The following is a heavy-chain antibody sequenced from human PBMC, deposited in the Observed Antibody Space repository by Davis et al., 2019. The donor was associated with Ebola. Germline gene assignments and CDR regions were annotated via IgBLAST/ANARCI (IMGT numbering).Heavy chain of an antibody. CDR2: IYYSGST. CDR1: GYSISSGYY. Sequence: MPSETLSLTCTVSGYSISSGYYWGWIRQPPGKGLEWIGSIYYSGSTYYNPSLKSRVTISVDTSKNQFSLKLSSVTAADTAVYYCARDSLRLRISWYFDLWGRGTLVTVSS. CDR3: ARDSLRLRISWYFDL. J-gene: IGHJ2*01. D-gene: IGHD5-12*01. V-gene: IGHV4-38-2*02.